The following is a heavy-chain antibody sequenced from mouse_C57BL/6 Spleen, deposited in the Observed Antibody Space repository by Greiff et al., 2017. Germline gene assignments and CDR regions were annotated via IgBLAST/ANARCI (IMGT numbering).Heavy chain of an antibody. V-gene: IGHV1-80*01. Sequence: VKLQESGAELVKPGASVKISCKASGYAFSSYWMNWVKQRPGKGLEWIGQIYPGDGDTNYNGKFKGKATLTADKSSSTAYMQLSSLTSEDSAVYFCAREGYSLFAYWGQGTLVTVSA. CDR2: IYPGDGDT. CDR3: AREGYSLFAY. D-gene: IGHD3-1*01. CDR1: GYAFSSYW. J-gene: IGHJ3*01.